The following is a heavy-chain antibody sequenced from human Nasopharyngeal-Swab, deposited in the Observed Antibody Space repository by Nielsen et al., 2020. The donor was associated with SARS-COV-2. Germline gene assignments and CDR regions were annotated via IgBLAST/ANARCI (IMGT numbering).Heavy chain of an antibody. D-gene: IGHD3-22*01. J-gene: IGHJ4*02. CDR3: ARRGRDRFDANGYYYGRYFDC. V-gene: IGHV3-23*01. CDR2: ISASGGPT. Sequence: GESLKISCAASGFTFSNYAMSWVRQAPGKGLEWVSAISASGGPTFFADSVKGRFTIYRDNSKNTLFLQVNSLRGEDTAIYYCARRGRDRFDANGYYYGRYFDCWGQGTLVTVSS. CDR1: GFTFSNYA.